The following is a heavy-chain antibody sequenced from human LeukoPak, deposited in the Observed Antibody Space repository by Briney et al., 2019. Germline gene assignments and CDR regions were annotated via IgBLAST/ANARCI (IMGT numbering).Heavy chain of an antibody. D-gene: IGHD3-10*01. CDR2: IIPIFGTA. J-gene: IGHJ4*02. CDR3: TVVNYGSGSYPLGY. V-gene: IGHV1-69*06. Sequence: SVKVSCKASGGTFSSYAISWVRQAPGQGLEWMGGIIPIFGTANYAQKFQGRVTITADKSTSTAYMELSSLRSEDTAVYYCTVVNYGSGSYPLGYWGQGTLVTVSS. CDR1: GGTFSSYA.